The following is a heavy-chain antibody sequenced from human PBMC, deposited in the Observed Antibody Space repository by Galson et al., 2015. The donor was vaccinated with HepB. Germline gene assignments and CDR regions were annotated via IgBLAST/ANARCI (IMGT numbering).Heavy chain of an antibody. CDR1: GYTFTGYY. CDR2: INPNSGGT. V-gene: IGHV1-2*04. J-gene: IGHJ6*02. Sequence: SVKVSCKASGYTFTGYYMHWVRQAPGQGLEWMGWINPNSGGTNYAQKFQGWVTMTRDTSISTAYMELSRLRSDDTAVYYCARGGGCSGGSCYVTFGPYYYYGMDVWGQGTTVTVSS. D-gene: IGHD2-15*01. CDR3: ARGGGCSGGSCYVTFGPYYYYGMDV.